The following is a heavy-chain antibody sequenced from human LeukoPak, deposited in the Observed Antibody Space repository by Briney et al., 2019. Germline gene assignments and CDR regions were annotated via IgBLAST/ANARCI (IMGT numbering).Heavy chain of an antibody. CDR2: IYYSGST. CDR3: ARHGSSGSSFYPLDV. Sequence: PSETLSLTCTVSGGSISSCGYYWGWIRQPPGKGLEWIASIYYSGSTYYKPSLKGRVTISVDTSKNQFSLKLSSVTAADTAVYYCARHGSSGSSFYPLDVWGQGTTVSVSS. J-gene: IGHJ6*02. V-gene: IGHV4-39*01. CDR1: GGSISSCGYY. D-gene: IGHD6-19*01.